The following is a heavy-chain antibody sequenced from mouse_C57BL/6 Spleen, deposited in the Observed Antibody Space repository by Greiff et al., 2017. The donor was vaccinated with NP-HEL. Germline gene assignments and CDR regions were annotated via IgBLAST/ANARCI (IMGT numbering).Heavy chain of an antibody. CDR3: ARGATVAYLDY. V-gene: IGHV1-82*01. J-gene: IGHJ2*01. Sequence: QVQLKQSGPELVKPGASVKISCKASGYAFSSSWMNWVKQRPGKGLEWIGRIYPGDGDTNYNGKFKGKATLTADKSSSTAYMQLSSLTSDDSAVYFCARGATVAYLDYWGQGTTLTVAS. D-gene: IGHD1-1*01. CDR1: GYAFSSSW. CDR2: IYPGDGDT.